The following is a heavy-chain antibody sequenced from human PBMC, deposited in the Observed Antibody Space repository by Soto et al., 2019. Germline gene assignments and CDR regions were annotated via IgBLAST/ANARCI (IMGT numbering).Heavy chain of an antibody. D-gene: IGHD1-7*01. Sequence: LCGGSISSGGYYWSWIRQHPGKGLEWIGYIYYSGSTYYNPSLKSRVTISVDTSKNQFSLKLSSVTAADTAVYYCARVLELGLAPHFDYWGQGTLVTVSS. V-gene: IGHV4-31*02. CDR1: GGSISSGGYY. J-gene: IGHJ4*02. CDR2: IYYSGST. CDR3: ARVLELGLAPHFDY.